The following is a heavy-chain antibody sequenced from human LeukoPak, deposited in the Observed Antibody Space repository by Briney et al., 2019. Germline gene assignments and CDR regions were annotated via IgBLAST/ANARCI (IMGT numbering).Heavy chain of an antibody. CDR1: GFTFSSYA. J-gene: IGHJ6*03. CDR3: AKGWEPSVYYYYYMDV. V-gene: IGHV3-23*01. D-gene: IGHD1-26*01. Sequence: PGGSLRLSCAASGFTFSSYAMSWVRQAPGKGLEWVSAISGSGGSTYYADSVKGRFTISRDNSKNTLYLQMNSLRAEDTAVYYYAKGWEPSVYYYYYMDVWGKGTTVTVSS. CDR2: ISGSGGST.